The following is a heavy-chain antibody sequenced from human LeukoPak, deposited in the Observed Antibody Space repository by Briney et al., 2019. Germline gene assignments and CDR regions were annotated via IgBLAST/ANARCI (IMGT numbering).Heavy chain of an antibody. V-gene: IGHV4-59*02. J-gene: IGHJ5*02. Sequence: PSETRSLTCTVSGGSVSGYYWSWIRQPPGKGLEWIGYIYYSGSTNYNPSLKSRVTISVDTSENQFSLKLTSVTAADTAVYYCARDREYSSSGLAWFDPWGHGIRATVSS. CDR2: IYYSGST. CDR3: ARDREYSSSGLAWFDP. CDR1: GGSVSGYY. D-gene: IGHD6-6*01.